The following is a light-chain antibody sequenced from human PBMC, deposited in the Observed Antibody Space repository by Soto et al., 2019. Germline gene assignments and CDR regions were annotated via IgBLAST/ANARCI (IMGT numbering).Light chain of an antibody. Sequence: QSALTQPASVSGSPGQSITISCTGTSSDVGGHNYVSWYQQHSGKAPKLMIYEVTYRPSGVSNRFSGSKSGNTASLTISGLQTEDEADYYCSSYTSSTLYVFGTGTKVTVL. CDR2: EVT. CDR1: SSDVGGHNY. CDR3: SSYTSSTLYV. J-gene: IGLJ1*01. V-gene: IGLV2-14*01.